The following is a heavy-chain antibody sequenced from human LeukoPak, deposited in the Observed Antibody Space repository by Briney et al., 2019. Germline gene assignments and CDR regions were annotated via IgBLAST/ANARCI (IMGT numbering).Heavy chain of an antibody. V-gene: IGHV3-7*03. J-gene: IGHJ5*02. CDR1: RFTFSGYW. Sequence: GGSLRLSCAASRFTFSGYWMSWVRQAPGKGLEWVANINPIGSDKYYVDSVKGRFTISRDNAKNSLFLQMNCLRAEDTAVYYCARVVGVITPSPYNWFDPWGQGTLVTVSS. D-gene: IGHD3-22*01. CDR2: INPIGSDK. CDR3: ARVVGVITPSPYNWFDP.